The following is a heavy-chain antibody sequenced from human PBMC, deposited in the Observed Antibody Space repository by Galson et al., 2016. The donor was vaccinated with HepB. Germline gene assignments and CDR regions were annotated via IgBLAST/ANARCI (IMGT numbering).Heavy chain of an antibody. CDR2: IKPDGSEK. D-gene: IGHD2-15*01. Sequence: SLRLSCADSTFTFSNYWMTWVRQAPGKGLEWVANIKPDGSEKYYVDSVKGRFTISRDNAKNSLYLQMNSLRAEDTAVYYCARRSCTAGRCYSAPYLCFDSWGQGTLVTVSS. CDR3: ARRSCTAGRCYSAPYLCFDS. CDR1: TFTFSNYW. V-gene: IGHV3-7*01. J-gene: IGHJ4*02.